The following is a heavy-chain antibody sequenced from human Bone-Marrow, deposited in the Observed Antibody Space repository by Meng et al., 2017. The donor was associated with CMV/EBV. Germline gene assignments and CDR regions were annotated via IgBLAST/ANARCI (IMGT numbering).Heavy chain of an antibody. Sequence: GESLKISCAASGFIFSSYAIHGVRQAPGKVLEWVAVISYDGSNKYYADSVMGRFTISRDNSKNTLYLQMNSLRAEDTAVYCCARVLSSVSWLGGGEYYEYGMDVWGQGTTVTVSS. CDR3: ARVLSSVSWLGGGEYYEYGMDV. D-gene: IGHD2-21*01. CDR1: GFIFSSYA. J-gene: IGHJ6*02. V-gene: IGHV3-30*04. CDR2: ISYDGSNK.